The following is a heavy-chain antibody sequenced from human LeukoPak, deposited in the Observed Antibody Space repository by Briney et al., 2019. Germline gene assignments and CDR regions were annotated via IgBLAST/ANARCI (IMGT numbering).Heavy chain of an antibody. J-gene: IGHJ4*02. CDR1: GFTFSSYG. D-gene: IGHD6-13*01. CDR2: ISGSGGST. Sequence: GGSLRLSCAASGFTFSSYGMSWVRQAPGKGLEWVSAISGSGGSTYYADSVKGRFTISRDNSKNTLYLQMNSLRAEDTAVYYCAKDFDGIAAAGSVDYWGQGTLVTVSS. V-gene: IGHV3-23*01. CDR3: AKDFDGIAAAGSVDY.